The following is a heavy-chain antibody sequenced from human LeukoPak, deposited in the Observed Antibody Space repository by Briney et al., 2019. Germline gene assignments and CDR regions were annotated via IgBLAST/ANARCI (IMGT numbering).Heavy chain of an antibody. Sequence: GRSLRLSCAASGFTFDDYAMHWVRQAPGKGLEWVSGISWNSGSIGYADSVKGRFTISRDNAKNSLYLQMNSLRAEDTALYYCAKGQWLVHSFDYWGQGTLVTVSS. J-gene: IGHJ4*02. CDR3: AKGQWLVHSFDY. CDR2: ISWNSGSI. CDR1: GFTFDDYA. D-gene: IGHD6-19*01. V-gene: IGHV3-9*01.